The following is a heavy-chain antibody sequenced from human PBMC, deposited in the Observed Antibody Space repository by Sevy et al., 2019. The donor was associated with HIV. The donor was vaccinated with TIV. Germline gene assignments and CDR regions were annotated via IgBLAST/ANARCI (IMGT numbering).Heavy chain of an antibody. Sequence: GGSLRLSCAASGFTFSTYDMNWVRQAPGKGLEWISYISSSSSDIYYADSVKGRFSISRDNVGNSLYLQMNSLRAEDTGLYYCTRARVVWGSYRYDDYWGQGTLVTVSS. CDR3: TRARVVWGSYRYDDY. CDR2: ISSSSSDI. CDR1: GFTFSTYD. V-gene: IGHV3-48*01. D-gene: IGHD3-16*02. J-gene: IGHJ4*02.